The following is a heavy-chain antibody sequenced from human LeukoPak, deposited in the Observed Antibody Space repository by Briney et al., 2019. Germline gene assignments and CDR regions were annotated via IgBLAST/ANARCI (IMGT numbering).Heavy chain of an antibody. J-gene: IGHJ4*02. D-gene: IGHD3-22*01. CDR1: GYTFTNYA. CDR2: INTNTGNP. CDR3: ARDPNHYYDSSGYYGDY. V-gene: IGHV7-4-1*02. Sequence: GASVKVSCKASGYTFTNYAMNWVGRAPGQGLEWMGWINTNTGNPTYAQGFTGRFVFSLDTSVSTAYLQISSLKAEDTAVYYCARDPNHYYDSSGYYGDYWGQGTLVTVSS.